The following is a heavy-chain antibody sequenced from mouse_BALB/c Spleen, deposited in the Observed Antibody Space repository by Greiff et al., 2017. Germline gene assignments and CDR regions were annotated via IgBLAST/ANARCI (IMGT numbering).Heavy chain of an antibody. J-gene: IGHJ4*01. V-gene: IGHV2-9*02. CDR2: IWAGGST. CDR3: ARVRYDEGDAMDY. CDR1: GFSLTSYG. Sequence: VQLVESGPGLVAPSQSLSITCTVSGFSLTSYGVHWVRQPPGKGLEWLGVIWAGGSTNYNSALMSRLSISKDNSKSQVFLKMNSLQTDDTAMYYCARVRYDEGDAMDYWGQGTSVTVSS. D-gene: IGHD2-14*01.